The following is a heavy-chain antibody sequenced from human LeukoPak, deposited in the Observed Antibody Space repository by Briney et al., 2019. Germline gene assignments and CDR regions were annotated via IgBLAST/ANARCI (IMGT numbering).Heavy chain of an antibody. CDR1: AYSFTDYY. V-gene: IGHV1-2*06. D-gene: IGHD3-22*01. J-gene: IGHJ4*02. CDR2: INPNTGVT. CDR3: ARASPTYYFDSSGYYYGDY. Sequence: VASVKVSCKASAYSFTDYYIHWVRQAPGQGLEWMGRINPNTGVTDYAQIFKGRVTMTKDTSISTAYMELSRLGSDDTAVHYCARASPTYYFDSSGYYYGDYWGQGTLVTVSS.